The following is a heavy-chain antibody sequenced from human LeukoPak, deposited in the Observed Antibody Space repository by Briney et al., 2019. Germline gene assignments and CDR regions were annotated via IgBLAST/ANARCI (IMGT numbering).Heavy chain of an antibody. CDR1: GFTVSNYA. V-gene: IGHV3-23*01. J-gene: IGHJ4*02. CDR3: AKTLVLMVYAPFDY. CDR2: ISRSSGST. D-gene: IGHD2-8*01. Sequence: PGGSLRLSCAASGFTVSNYALPWVRQAAGKGLAWASGISRSSGSTYYADSVKGRFTISTDNSKNTLYLQMNSLRAEDTAVYYCAKTLVLMVYAPFDYWGQGTLVTVSS.